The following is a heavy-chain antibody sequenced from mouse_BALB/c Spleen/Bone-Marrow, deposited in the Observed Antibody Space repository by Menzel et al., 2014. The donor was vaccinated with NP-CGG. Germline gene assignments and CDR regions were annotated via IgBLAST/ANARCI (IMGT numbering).Heavy chain of an antibody. J-gene: IGHJ4*01. Sequence: EVQLQQSGTVLARPGASVKMSCKASGYTFTSYWMHWVKQRPGQGLEWIGDIYPGNSDTSYNQKFKGKAKLTAVTSTRTAYMDLSSLTNEDSAVYYCTRGITTVVATRAMDYWGQGTSVTVSS. CDR3: TRGITTVVATRAMDY. CDR2: IYPGNSDT. D-gene: IGHD1-1*01. CDR1: GYTFTSYW. V-gene: IGHV1-5*01.